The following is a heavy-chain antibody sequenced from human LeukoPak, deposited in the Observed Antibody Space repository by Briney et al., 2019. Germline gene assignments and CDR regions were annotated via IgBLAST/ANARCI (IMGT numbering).Heavy chain of an antibody. V-gene: IGHV3-7*05. CDR2: INQVGSEK. D-gene: IGHD2-2*02. CDR1: GFTFSSYW. Sequence: GGSLRLSCAASGFTFSSYWMNWVRQAPGKGLEWVANINQVGSEKCYVDSVKGRFTISRDNAKNSLYLQMLSLRAEDTAVYYCARFGYNYGMDVWGQGTTVTVSS. J-gene: IGHJ6*02. CDR3: ARFGYNYGMDV.